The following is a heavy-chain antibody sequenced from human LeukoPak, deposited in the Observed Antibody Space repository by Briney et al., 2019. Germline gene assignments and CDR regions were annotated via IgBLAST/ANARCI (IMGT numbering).Heavy chain of an antibody. CDR1: GGSISSGSYY. CDR3: AREDYYVPY. J-gene: IGHJ4*02. D-gene: IGHD3-10*02. Sequence: SQTLSLTCTVSGGSISSGSYYWSWIRQPAGKGLEWIGRIYTSGSTNYNPSLKSRVTISVDTSKNQFSLKLNSVTAADTAMYYCAREDYYVPYWGQGTLVTVSS. V-gene: IGHV4-61*02. CDR2: IYTSGST.